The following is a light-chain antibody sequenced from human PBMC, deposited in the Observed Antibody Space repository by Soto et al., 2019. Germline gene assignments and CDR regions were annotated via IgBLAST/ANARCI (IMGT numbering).Light chain of an antibody. CDR2: GAS. Sequence: EIVMTQSPATLSVSPGERATLSCRASQSVISNLAWYQQKPGQAPRLLIYGASARATGIPARFSGSGSGTEFTLTISSLESEDFAVYYCQHYGRSPGLFTFGPGTKVDIK. J-gene: IGKJ3*01. CDR3: QHYGRSPGLFT. CDR1: QSVISN. V-gene: IGKV3-15*01.